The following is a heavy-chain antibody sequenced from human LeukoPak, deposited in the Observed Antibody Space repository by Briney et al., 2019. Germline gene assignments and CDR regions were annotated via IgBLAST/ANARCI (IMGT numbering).Heavy chain of an antibody. D-gene: IGHD3-9*01. CDR2: INPNSGGT. CDR3: ASSVIVEGTLLRYFDWFPHSDAFDI. J-gene: IGHJ3*02. CDR1: GYTFTGYY. Sequence: GASVKVSCKASGYTFTGYYMHWVRQAPGQGLEWMGWINPNSGGTNYAQKFQGRVTMTRDTSISTAYMELSRLRSDDTAVYYCASSVIVEGTLLRYFDWFPHSDAFDIWGQGTMVTVSS. V-gene: IGHV1-2*02.